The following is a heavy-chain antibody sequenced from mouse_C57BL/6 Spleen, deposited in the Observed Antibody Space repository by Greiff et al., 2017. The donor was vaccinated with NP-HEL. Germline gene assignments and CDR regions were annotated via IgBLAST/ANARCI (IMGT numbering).Heavy chain of an antibody. CDR2: IDPSDSYT. J-gene: IGHJ4*01. Sequence: QVQLQQPGAELVKPGASVKLSCKASGYTFTSYWMQWVKQRPGQGLEWIGEIDPSDSYTNYNQKFKGKATLTVDTSSSTAYMQLSSLTSEDSAVYYCANRGNYAMDYWGQGTSVTVSS. V-gene: IGHV1-50*01. D-gene: IGHD2-14*01. CDR1: GYTFTSYW. CDR3: ANRGNYAMDY.